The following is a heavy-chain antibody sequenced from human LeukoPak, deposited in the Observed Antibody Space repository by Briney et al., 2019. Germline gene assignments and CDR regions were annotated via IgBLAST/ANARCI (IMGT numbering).Heavy chain of an antibody. D-gene: IGHD6-13*01. CDR1: GYTFTSYD. CDR2: MNPTSGNT. V-gene: IGHV1-8*01. Sequence: ASVKVSCKASGYTFTSYDIKWVRQATGQGLEWMGWMNPTSGNTGYAQKFQGRVTMTRNTSITTAYMELSSLRSEDTAVYYCARGEGSSWYAWFDSWGQGTLVTVSS. CDR3: ARGEGSSWYAWFDS. J-gene: IGHJ5*01.